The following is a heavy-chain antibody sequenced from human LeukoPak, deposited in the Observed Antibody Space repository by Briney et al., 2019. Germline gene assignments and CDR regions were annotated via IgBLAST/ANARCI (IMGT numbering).Heavy chain of an antibody. CDR2: IKQDGSEK. Sequence: PGGSLRLSCAASGFTFSSYWMTWVRQAPGKGLEWVANIKQDGSEKYYVDSVKGRFTISRDNAKNSLYLQMKSLRAEDTAVYYCARPAYCGGDCLSAFDIWGQGTMVTVSS. CDR3: ARPAYCGGDCLSAFDI. CDR1: GFTFSSYW. J-gene: IGHJ3*02. V-gene: IGHV3-7*05. D-gene: IGHD2-21*02.